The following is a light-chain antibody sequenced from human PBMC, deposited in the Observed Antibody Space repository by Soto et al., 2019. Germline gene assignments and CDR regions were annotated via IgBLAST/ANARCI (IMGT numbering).Light chain of an antibody. CDR3: QRYGLSPGT. CDR1: QSVSSSH. CDR2: GAS. V-gene: IGKV3-20*01. J-gene: IGKJ1*01. Sequence: EIVLTQSPGTLSLSPGERATLSCRASQSVSSSHLAWYQQKPGQAPRLLIFGASNRATGIPDRFSGSGSGTDFTLTISRLEPEDFAVYYCQRYGLSPGTFGQGTKVEIK.